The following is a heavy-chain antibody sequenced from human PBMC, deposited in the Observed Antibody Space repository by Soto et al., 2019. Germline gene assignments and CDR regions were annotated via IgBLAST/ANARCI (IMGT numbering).Heavy chain of an antibody. V-gene: IGHV3-30*03. CDR1: GFTFSSYG. J-gene: IGHJ3*02. D-gene: IGHD4-17*01. CDR3: ARRSGDYDACDI. Sequence: GGSLRLSCAASGFTFSSYGMHWVRQAPGKGLEWVAVISYDGSNKYYADSVKGRFTISRDNSKNTLYLQMNSLRAEDTAVYYCARRSGDYDACDIWGQGTMVTVSS. CDR2: ISYDGSNK.